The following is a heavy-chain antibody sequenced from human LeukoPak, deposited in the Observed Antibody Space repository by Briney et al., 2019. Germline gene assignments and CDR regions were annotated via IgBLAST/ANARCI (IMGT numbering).Heavy chain of an antibody. D-gene: IGHD6-19*01. CDR3: AKFAGPIAVAGTPDY. J-gene: IGHJ4*02. Sequence: PGGSLRLSCAASGFTFSSYARSGVPQAPGKGLDGGSVINGVGGSKYYADPVKGRFTISTDISKNTLYFQMNSLTSAHTPVFYCAKFAGPIAVAGTPDYWGQGTLVTVSS. V-gene: IGHV3-23*01. CDR2: INGVGGSK. CDR1: GFTFSSYA.